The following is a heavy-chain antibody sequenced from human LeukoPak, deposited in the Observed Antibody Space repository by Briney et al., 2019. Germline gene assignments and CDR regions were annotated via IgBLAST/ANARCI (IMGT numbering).Heavy chain of an antibody. CDR3: ARVAAVAGTGNWFDP. Sequence: SETLSLTCTVSGGSISSGSYYWSWIRQPAGKGLEWIGRIYTSGSTNYNPSLKSRVTISVDTSKNQFSLKLSSVTAADTAVYYCARVAAVAGTGNWFDPSGQGTLVTVSS. CDR1: GGSISSGSYY. D-gene: IGHD6-19*01. V-gene: IGHV4-61*02. J-gene: IGHJ5*02. CDR2: IYTSGST.